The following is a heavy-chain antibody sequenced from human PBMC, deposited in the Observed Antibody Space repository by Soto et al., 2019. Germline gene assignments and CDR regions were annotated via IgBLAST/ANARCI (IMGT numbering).Heavy chain of an antibody. CDR3: ASSMIVVVINSNGMDV. CDR2: IIPIFGTA. V-gene: IGHV1-69*13. CDR1: GYTFTSYG. J-gene: IGHJ6*02. D-gene: IGHD3-22*01. Sequence: SVKVSCKASGYTFTSYGISWVRQAPGQGLEWMGWIIPIFGTANYAQKFQGRVTITADESTSTAYMELSSLRSEDTAVYYCASSMIVVVINSNGMDVWGQGTTVTVSS.